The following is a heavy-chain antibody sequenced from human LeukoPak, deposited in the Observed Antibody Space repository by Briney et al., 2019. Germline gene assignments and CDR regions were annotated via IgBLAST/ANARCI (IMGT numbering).Heavy chain of an antibody. CDR2: IKQDGGQI. Sequence: PGGSLRLSCAASEFTFNSYWMSWVRQAPGKGLEWVANIKQDGGQIYYLDSVKGRFTVSRDNAKNSLYLQMNSLRAEDTAVYYCARVGYIDEGIDYWGQGTLVTVSS. J-gene: IGHJ4*02. CDR3: ARVGYIDEGIDY. D-gene: IGHD5-24*01. CDR1: EFTFNSYW. V-gene: IGHV3-7*04.